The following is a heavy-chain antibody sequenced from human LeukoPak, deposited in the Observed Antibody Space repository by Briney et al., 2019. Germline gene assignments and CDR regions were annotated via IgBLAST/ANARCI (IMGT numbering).Heavy chain of an antibody. V-gene: IGHV4-59*12. J-gene: IGHJ2*01. CDR3: ARVSGYSYVQLYWYFDL. CDR1: GSSISSYY. Sequence: ASETLSLTCTVSGSSISSYYWSWIRQSPGKGLEWIGYMADSGSTYYNPSLKSRVTISVDRSKNQFSLKLSSVTAADTAVYYCARVSGYSYVQLYWYFDLWGRGTLVTVSS. D-gene: IGHD5-18*01. CDR2: MADSGST.